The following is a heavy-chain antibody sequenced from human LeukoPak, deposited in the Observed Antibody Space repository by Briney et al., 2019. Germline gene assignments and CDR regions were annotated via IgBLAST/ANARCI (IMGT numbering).Heavy chain of an antibody. J-gene: IGHJ3*02. CDR3: ARVVLECGGGDCYYGAFDI. Sequence: ASVKVSCKASGYTFTSYYMHWVRQAPGQGLEWMGIINPSGGSTSYAQKFQGRVTMTRDTSTSTVYMELSSLRSEDTAVYYCARVVLECGGGDCYYGAFDIWGQGTMVTVSS. CDR2: INPSGGST. D-gene: IGHD2-21*02. V-gene: IGHV1-46*01. CDR1: GYTFTSYY.